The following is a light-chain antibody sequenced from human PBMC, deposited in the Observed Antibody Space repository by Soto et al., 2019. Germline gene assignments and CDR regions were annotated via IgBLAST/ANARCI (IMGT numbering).Light chain of an antibody. V-gene: IGKV1-5*03. J-gene: IGKJ1*01. Sequence: DIQMTQSPSTLSASVGGRVTITCRASQSISSWLAWYQQKPGKAPKLLIYKASSLESGVPSRFSGSGSGTEFTLTISSLQPDDFATYYCQQYNSYSRTFGQGTQGGYQ. CDR1: QSISSW. CDR2: KAS. CDR3: QQYNSYSRT.